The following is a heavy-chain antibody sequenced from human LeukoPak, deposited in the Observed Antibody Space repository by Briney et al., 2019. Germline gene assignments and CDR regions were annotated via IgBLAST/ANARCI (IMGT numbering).Heavy chain of an antibody. CDR1: GFTFSSYG. CDR2: IWYDGSNK. J-gene: IGHJ5*02. CDR3: AKDPYCSSTSCYDYNWFDP. V-gene: IGHV3-33*06. Sequence: GGSLRLSCAASGFTFSSYGMHWVRQAPGKGLEWVAVIWYDGSNKYYADSVKGRFTISRDNSKNTLYLQMNGLRAEDAAVYYCAKDPYCSSTSCYDYNWFDPWGQGTLVTVSS. D-gene: IGHD2-2*01.